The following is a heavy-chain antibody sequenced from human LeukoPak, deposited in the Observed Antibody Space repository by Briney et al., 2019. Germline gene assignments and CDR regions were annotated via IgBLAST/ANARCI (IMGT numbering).Heavy chain of an antibody. J-gene: IGHJ4*02. V-gene: IGHV3-9*01. Sequence: GGSLRLSCAASGFTFDDNAMHWVRQAPGKGLEWVSGINWNSGSMGYADSVKGRFTISRDNAKNSLYLQMNSLRPEDTAFYYAKGGNELPGPLIVYFDYWGQGTLVTVSS. D-gene: IGHD1-1*01. CDR1: GFTFDDNA. CDR3: KGGNELPGPLIVYFDY. CDR2: INWNSGSM.